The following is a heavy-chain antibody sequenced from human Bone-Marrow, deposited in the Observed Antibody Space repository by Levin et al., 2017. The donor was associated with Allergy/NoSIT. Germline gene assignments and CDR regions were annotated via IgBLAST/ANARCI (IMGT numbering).Heavy chain of an antibody. D-gene: IGHD1-1*01. CDR1: GGTFSSSI. J-gene: IGHJ4*02. CDR2: IIPIFGSA. V-gene: IGHV1-69*13. Sequence: SVKVSCKASGGTFSSSIITWVRQAPGQGLEWMGGIIPIFGSANYAQKFQGRVTITADESTSTGYMELSSLRSEDTAVYFCARGQGQLERRANYYFDLWGQGTLVTVSS. CDR3: ARGQGQLERRANYYFDL.